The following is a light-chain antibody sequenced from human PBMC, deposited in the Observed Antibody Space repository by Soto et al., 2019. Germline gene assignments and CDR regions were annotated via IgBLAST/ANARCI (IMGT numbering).Light chain of an antibody. CDR3: SSYTSRSALEV. V-gene: IGLV2-14*01. Sequence: QSALTQPASVSGXPXXXXTXSCTXTXXXVGGFDYVSWYQQHPGKAPKLMIYDVSNRPSGVSNRFSGSKSGDTASLTISGLQAEDEADYYCSSYTSRSALEVFGGGTKLTV. CDR2: DVS. J-gene: IGLJ3*02. CDR1: XXXVGGFDY.